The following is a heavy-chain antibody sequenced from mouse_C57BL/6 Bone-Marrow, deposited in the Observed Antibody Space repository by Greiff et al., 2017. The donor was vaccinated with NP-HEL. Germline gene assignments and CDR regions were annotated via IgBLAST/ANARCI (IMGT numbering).Heavy chain of an antibody. Sequence: QVQLQQSGAELARPGASVKLSCKASGYTFTSYGISWVKQRTGQGLEWIGEIYPRSGNTYYNETFKGKATLTADKSSSTAYMELRSLTSEDSAVYFCAIQLRPTGYYAMDYWGQGTSVTVSS. J-gene: IGHJ4*01. CDR2: IYPRSGNT. CDR3: AIQLRPTGYYAMDY. D-gene: IGHD3-2*02. V-gene: IGHV1-81*01. CDR1: GYTFTSYG.